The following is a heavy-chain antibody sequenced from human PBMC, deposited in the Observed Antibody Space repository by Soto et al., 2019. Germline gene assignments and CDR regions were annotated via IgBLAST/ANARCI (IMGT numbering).Heavy chain of an antibody. D-gene: IGHD7-27*01. CDR2: VNHSGEA. CDR1: GGSFRNYY. CDR3: ARTVMPVGNLAAFDH. J-gene: IGHJ4*02. Sequence: PSETLSLTCGVYGGSFRNYYWIWVRQPPGKGLEWIGEVNHSGEATDNPSLKSRATISVDTSKNQCSLKLTSVTAADSAVYFCARTVMPVGNLAAFDHWGQGVLVTVSS. V-gene: IGHV4-34*04.